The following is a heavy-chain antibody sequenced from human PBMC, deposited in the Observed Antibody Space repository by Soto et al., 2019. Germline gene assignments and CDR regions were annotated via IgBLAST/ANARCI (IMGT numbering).Heavy chain of an antibody. J-gene: IGHJ4*02. CDR1: GFTFSSYW. V-gene: IGHV3-7*03. D-gene: IGHD3-3*01. Sequence: GGSLRLSCAASGFTFSSYWRSWVRQAPGKGLEWVANIKQDGSEKYYVDSVNGRFIISRDNAKNSLYLQMNSLRAEDTAVYYCSRDGGYDFWTGYYRGDFDYWGQGTLVTVSS. CDR2: IKQDGSEK. CDR3: SRDGGYDFWTGYYRGDFDY.